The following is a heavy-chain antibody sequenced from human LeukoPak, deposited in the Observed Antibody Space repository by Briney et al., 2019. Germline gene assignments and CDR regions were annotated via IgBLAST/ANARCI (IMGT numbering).Heavy chain of an antibody. CDR2: ISGYNGNT. J-gene: IGHJ4*02. D-gene: IGHD2-2*01. CDR1: GYTFTSYG. V-gene: IGHV1-18*01. CDR3: AREGYCNSTSCYKPFDY. Sequence: GASVKVSCKASGYTFTSYGISWVRQAPGQGLEWMGWISGYNGNTNYAQKLQGRVTMTTDTSTSTAYMELRSLGSDDTAVYYCAREGYCNSTSCYKPFDYWGQGTLVTVSS.